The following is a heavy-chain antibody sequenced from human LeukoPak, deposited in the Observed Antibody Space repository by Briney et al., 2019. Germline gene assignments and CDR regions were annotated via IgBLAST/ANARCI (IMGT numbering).Heavy chain of an antibody. V-gene: IGHV1-69*13. CDR2: IIPIFGTA. CDR3: ARQPNSFVGTVMFTDDPFDY. D-gene: IGHD5-18*01. J-gene: IGHJ4*02. CDR1: GGTFSSYA. Sequence: ASVKVSCKASGGTFSSYAISWVRQAPGQGLEWMGGIIPIFGTANYAQKFQGRVTITADESTSTAYMELSSLRSEDTAVYYCARQPNSFVGTVMFTDDPFDYWGQGTLVTVSS.